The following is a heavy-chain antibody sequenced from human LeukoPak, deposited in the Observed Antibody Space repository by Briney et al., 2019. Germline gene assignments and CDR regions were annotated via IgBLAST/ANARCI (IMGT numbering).Heavy chain of an antibody. D-gene: IGHD3-22*01. Sequence: SETLSLTCTVSGGSISSYYWSWIRQPAGKGLEWIGRLYTSGSTNYNPYLKSRVTMSIDTSKNQFSLKLSSVTAADTAVYYCARDRGHYDSSGYLFDYWGQGTLVTVSS. V-gene: IGHV4-4*07. CDR2: LYTSGST. J-gene: IGHJ4*02. CDR3: ARDRGHYDSSGYLFDY. CDR1: GGSISSYY.